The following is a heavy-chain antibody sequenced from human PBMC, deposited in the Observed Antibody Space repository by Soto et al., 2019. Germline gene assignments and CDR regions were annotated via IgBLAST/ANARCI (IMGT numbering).Heavy chain of an antibody. CDR2: IHPADSDT. V-gene: IGHV5-51*01. D-gene: IGHD6-25*01. CDR1: GYRFTTSW. Sequence: GESLKISCRVSGYRFTTSWLAWVRQMPGKGLEWMGIIHPADSDTTYSRSFKGQVTISADMSISTAYLRWRSLKASDTAFFYCARGISGRSAADYFDPWGQETLFTFSS. CDR3: ARGISGRSAADYFDP. J-gene: IGHJ5*02.